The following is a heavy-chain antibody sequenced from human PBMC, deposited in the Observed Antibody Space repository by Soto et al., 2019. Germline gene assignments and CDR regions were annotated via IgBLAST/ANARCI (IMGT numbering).Heavy chain of an antibody. V-gene: IGHV4-30-4*01. CDR3: ARASTIFGVVVRFDS. CDR2: IYYSGST. D-gene: IGHD3-3*01. J-gene: IGHJ4*02. CDR1: GGSINSADYY. Sequence: SETLSLTCTVSGGSINSADYYWSWIRQPPGKGLEWIGYIYYSGSTYYNPSLKSRVTISVDTSKSQFSLKLGSVTAADAAVYYCARASTIFGVVVRFDSWGQGTLVTVSS.